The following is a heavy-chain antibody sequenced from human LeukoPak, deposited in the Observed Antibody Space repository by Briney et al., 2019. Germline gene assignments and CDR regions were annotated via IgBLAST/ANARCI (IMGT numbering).Heavy chain of an antibody. CDR2: IYPGDSDT. Sequence: GESLKIPCKGSGYSFTSYWIAWVRQMPGKGLDWMGIIYPGDSDTRYSPSFQGQVTISADKSIDTAYLQWSSLKASDTALYYCARSAGSNWFGPWGQGTQVTVSS. CDR1: GYSFTSYW. J-gene: IGHJ5*02. CDR3: ARSAGSNWFGP. V-gene: IGHV5-51*01.